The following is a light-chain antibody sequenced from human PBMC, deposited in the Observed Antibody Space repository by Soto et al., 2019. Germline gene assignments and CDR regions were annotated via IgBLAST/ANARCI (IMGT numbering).Light chain of an antibody. CDR3: TSFVAGNNYWV. CDR1: SGDVDAFDY. Sequence: QSALTQPASVSGSPGQSITISCTGTSGDVDAFDYVSWYQQHPGKAPKLMIFEVSDRPSGVSDRFSGSKSGSTASLTISGLQAEDEADYFCTSFVAGNNYWVFGGGTKVTVL. J-gene: IGLJ3*02. CDR2: EVS. V-gene: IGLV2-14*01.